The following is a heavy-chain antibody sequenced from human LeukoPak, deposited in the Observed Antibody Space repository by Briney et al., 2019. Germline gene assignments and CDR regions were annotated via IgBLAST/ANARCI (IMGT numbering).Heavy chain of an antibody. D-gene: IGHD2-2*01. V-gene: IGHV3-21*01. CDR2: ITSGSSYI. CDR3: AKGPVVPAAIPGYNYYYYYYYMDV. J-gene: IGHJ6*03. CDR1: GFTFSSYN. Sequence: GGSLRLSCAASGFTFSSYNMNWVRQPPGKGLEWVSSITSGSSYIYYADSVKGRFTISRDNAKNSLYLQMNRLRAEDTAVYYCAKGPVVPAAIPGYNYYYYYYYMDVWGKATTVTISS.